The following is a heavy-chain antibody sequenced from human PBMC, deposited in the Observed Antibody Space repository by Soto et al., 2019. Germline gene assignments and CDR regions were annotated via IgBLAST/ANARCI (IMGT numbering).Heavy chain of an antibody. CDR2: ISYDGSNK. D-gene: IGHD4-17*01. CDR1: GFTFSSYA. J-gene: IGHJ5*02. CDR3: ARDRRYGDQIIA. Sequence: QVQLVESGGGVVQPGRSLRLSCAASGFTFSSYAMHWVRQAPGKGLEWVAVISYDGSNKYYADSVKGRFTISRDNSKNPLYLQMNSLRAEDTAVYYCARDRRYGDQIIAWGQGTLVTVSS. V-gene: IGHV3-30-3*01.